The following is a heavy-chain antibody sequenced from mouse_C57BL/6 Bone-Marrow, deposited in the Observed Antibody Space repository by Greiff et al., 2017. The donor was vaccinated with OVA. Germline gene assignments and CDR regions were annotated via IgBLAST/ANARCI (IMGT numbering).Heavy chain of an antibody. J-gene: IGHJ2*01. D-gene: IGHD1-1*01. CDR1: GYTFTSYW. CDR3: ARSYYYGSSYED. Sequence: QVQLQQPGAELVMPGASVKLSCKASGYTFTSYWMPWVKQRPGQGLEWIGEIDPSDSYTNYHQKFKGKSTLTVDKSSSTAYMQLSSLTSEDSAVYYCARSYYYGSSYEDWGQGTTLTVSS. V-gene: IGHV1-69*01. CDR2: IDPSDSYT.